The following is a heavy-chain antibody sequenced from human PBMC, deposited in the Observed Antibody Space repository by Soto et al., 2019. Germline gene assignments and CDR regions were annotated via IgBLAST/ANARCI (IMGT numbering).Heavy chain of an antibody. Sequence: AGSPRLSCEGSGFNFRNFNMIWVRQAPGKGLEWVSSVSGSSSYIYYADSVKGRFTVSRDNANNLVFLQMNGLRPEDTAMYYCARDLRGHYGPWGQGTMVTVSS. V-gene: IGHV3-21*06. J-gene: IGHJ3*01. CDR1: GFNFRNFN. D-gene: IGHD4-17*01. CDR2: VSGSSSYI. CDR3: ARDLRGHYGP.